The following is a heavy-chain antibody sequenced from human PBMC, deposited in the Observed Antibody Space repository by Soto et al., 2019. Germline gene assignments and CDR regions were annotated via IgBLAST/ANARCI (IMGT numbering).Heavy chain of an antibody. CDR1: GYNFAGYW. D-gene: IGHD3-3*01. V-gene: IGHV5-51*01. CDR3: ARGGVSTRTFDY. Sequence: GESLKIFCKGSGYNFAGYWIAWVRQMPGKGLELMGIIYPSDSDTGYRPSFQGQVTISADKSISSANLQWSSLRASDTAMYYCARGGVSTRTFDYWGQGTPVTVSS. J-gene: IGHJ4*02. CDR2: IYPSDSDT.